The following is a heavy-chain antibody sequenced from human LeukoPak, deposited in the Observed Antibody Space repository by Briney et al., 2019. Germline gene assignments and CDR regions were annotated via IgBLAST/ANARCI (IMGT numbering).Heavy chain of an antibody. V-gene: IGHV4-59*01. CDR1: GGSISSYY. Sequence: PSETLSLTCTVSGGSISSYYWSWIRQPPGKGLEWIGYIYYSGSTNYNPSLKSRVTISVDTSKNQFSLKLSSVTAADTAVYYCARGEQDYGDYPPYYGMDVWGQGTTVTVSS. D-gene: IGHD4-17*01. J-gene: IGHJ6*02. CDR3: ARGEQDYGDYPPYYGMDV. CDR2: IYYSGST.